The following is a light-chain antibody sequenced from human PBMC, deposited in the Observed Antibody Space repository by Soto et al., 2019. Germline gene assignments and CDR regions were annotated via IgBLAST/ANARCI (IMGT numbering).Light chain of an antibody. CDR1: QSVSIN. V-gene: IGKV3-15*01. Sequence: EIVMTQSPATLSVSPGERATLSCRASQSVSINLAWFQQKPGQAPRLLIYGASTRATGIPARFSGSGSGTEFTPTISSLQSEDFAVYYCQQCKDWPLTFGGGTKVDIK. J-gene: IGKJ4*01. CDR2: GAS. CDR3: QQCKDWPLT.